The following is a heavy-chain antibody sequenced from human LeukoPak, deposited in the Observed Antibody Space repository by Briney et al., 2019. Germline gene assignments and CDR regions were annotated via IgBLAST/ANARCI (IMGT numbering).Heavy chain of an antibody. J-gene: IGHJ3*02. CDR2: IYYSGST. V-gene: IGHV4-30-4*01. D-gene: IGHD2-21*02. Sequence: SQTLSLTCTVSGGSISSGDYYWSWIRQPPGKGLEWIGYIYYSGSTYYNPSLKSRVTIPVDTSKNQFSLKLSSVTAADTAVYYCARDRCGGDCYSYAFDIWGQGTMVTVSS. CDR1: GGSISSGDYY. CDR3: ARDRCGGDCYSYAFDI.